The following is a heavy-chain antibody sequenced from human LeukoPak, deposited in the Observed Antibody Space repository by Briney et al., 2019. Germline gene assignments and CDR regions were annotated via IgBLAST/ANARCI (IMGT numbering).Heavy chain of an antibody. D-gene: IGHD2-15*01. Sequence: GGSLRLSCAASGFTFSSYGMHWVRQAPGKGLEWVAVISYDGSNKYYADSVKGRFTISRDNSKNTLYLQMNSLRAEDTAVYYCAKLGELGYCSGGSCHHAFDIWGQGTMVTVSS. V-gene: IGHV3-30*18. CDR1: GFTFSSYG. CDR2: ISYDGSNK. CDR3: AKLGELGYCSGGSCHHAFDI. J-gene: IGHJ3*02.